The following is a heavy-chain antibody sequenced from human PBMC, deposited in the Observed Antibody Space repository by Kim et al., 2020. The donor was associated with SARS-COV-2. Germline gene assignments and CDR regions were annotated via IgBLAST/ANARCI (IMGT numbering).Heavy chain of an antibody. CDR2: ISYDGSNK. CDR3: ARGYSYWDAVDI. D-gene: IGHD5-18*01. V-gene: IGHV3-30*04. J-gene: IGHJ3*02. CDR1: GFTFSSYA. Sequence: GGSLRLSCAASGFTFSSYAMHWVRRAPGKGLEWVAVISYDGSNKYYADSVKGRFTISRDNSKNTLYLQMNSLRAEDTAVYYCARGYSYWDAVDICGQGT.